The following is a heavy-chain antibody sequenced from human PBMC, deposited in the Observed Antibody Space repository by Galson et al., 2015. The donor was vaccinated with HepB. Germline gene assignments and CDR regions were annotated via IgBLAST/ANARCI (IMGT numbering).Heavy chain of an antibody. CDR2: IWYDGSNK. Sequence: SLRLSCAASGFTFSSYGMHWVRQAPGKGLEWVAVIWYDGSNKYYADSVKGRFTISRDNSKNTLYLQMNSLRAEDTAVYYCARAPYCSGGSCYSAGFDYWGQGTLVTVSS. CDR3: ARAPYCSGGSCYSAGFDY. D-gene: IGHD2-15*01. J-gene: IGHJ4*02. V-gene: IGHV3-33*01. CDR1: GFTFSSYG.